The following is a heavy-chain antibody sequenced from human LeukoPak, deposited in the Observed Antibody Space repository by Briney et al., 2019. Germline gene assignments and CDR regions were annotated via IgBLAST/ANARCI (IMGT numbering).Heavy chain of an antibody. CDR2: IIPIFGTA. CDR3: ARDSSIAAAGTKYYYYYMDV. Sequence: ASVKVSCKASGGTFSSYAISWVRQAPGQGLEWMGGIIPIFGTANYAQKFQGRVTITTDESTGTAYMELSSLRSEDTAVYYCARDSSIAAAGTKYYYYYMDVWGKGTTVTVSS. CDR1: GGTFSSYA. D-gene: IGHD6-13*01. V-gene: IGHV1-69*05. J-gene: IGHJ6*03.